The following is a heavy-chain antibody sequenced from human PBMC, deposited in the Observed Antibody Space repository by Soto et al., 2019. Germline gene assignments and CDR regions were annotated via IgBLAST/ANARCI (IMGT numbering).Heavy chain of an antibody. CDR3: AREGVDILTGYYNYYGMDV. D-gene: IGHD3-9*01. CDR2: INPNSGGT. V-gene: IGHV1-2*02. J-gene: IGHJ6*02. Sequence: ASVKVSCKASGYTFTGYYMHWVRQAPGQGLEWMGWINPNSGGTNYVQKFQGRVTMTRDTSISTAYMELSRLRSDDTAVYYCAREGVDILTGYYNYYGMDVWGQGTTVTVSS. CDR1: GYTFTGYY.